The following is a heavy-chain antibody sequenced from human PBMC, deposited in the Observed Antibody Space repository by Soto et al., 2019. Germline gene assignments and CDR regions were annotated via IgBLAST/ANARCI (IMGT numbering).Heavy chain of an antibody. V-gene: IGHV1-18*01. CDR3: ARDRRPPHYGDYDY. CDR1: GYTFTSYG. J-gene: IGHJ4*02. D-gene: IGHD4-17*01. CDR2: ISAYNGNT. Sequence: QVQLVQSGAEVKNPGASVKVSCKASGYTFTSYGISWVRQAPGQGLEWMGWISAYNGNTNYAQKLQGRVTMTTDTSTSTAYIELRSRRSDDTAVYYCARDRRPPHYGDYDYWGQGRLVTVSS.